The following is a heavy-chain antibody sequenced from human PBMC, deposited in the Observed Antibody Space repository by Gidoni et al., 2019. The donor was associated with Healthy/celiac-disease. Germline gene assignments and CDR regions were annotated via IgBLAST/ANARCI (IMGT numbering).Heavy chain of an antibody. Sequence: EVQLVESGGGLVQPGRSLRLSCTASGFTFGDYAMSWFRQAPGKGLEWVGFIRSKAYGGTTEYAASVKGRFTISRDDSKSIAYLQMNSLKTEDTAVYYCTSKLELDYYYYGMDVWGQGTTVTVSS. D-gene: IGHD1-7*01. J-gene: IGHJ6*02. CDR3: TSKLELDYYYYGMDV. V-gene: IGHV3-49*03. CDR2: IRSKAYGGTT. CDR1: GFTFGDYA.